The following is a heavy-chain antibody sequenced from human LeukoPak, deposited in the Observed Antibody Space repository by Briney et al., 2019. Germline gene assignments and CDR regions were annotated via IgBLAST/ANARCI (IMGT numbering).Heavy chain of an antibody. J-gene: IGHJ4*02. D-gene: IGHD5-12*01. CDR1: GFTFSSYG. Sequence: SGGSLRLSCAASGFTFSSYGMHWVRQAPGKGLEWVAVIWYDGSNKYYADSVKGRFTISRDNSKNTLYLQMNSLRAEDTAVYYCARRLSTLNSGYEVDYWGQGTLVTVSS. CDR2: IWYDGSNK. CDR3: ARRLSTLNSGYEVDY. V-gene: IGHV3-33*01.